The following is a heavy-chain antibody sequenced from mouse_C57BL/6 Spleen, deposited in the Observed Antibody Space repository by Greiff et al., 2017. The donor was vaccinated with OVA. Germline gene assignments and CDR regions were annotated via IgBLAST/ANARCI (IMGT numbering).Heavy chain of an antibody. CDR3: AREDYGPFDY. CDR2: ISYDGSN. V-gene: IGHV3-6*01. CDR1: GYSITSGYY. Sequence: VQLQQSGPGLVKPSQSLSLTCSVTGYSITSGYYWNWIRQFPGNKLEWMGYISYDGSNNYNPSLKNRISITRDTSKNQFFLKLNSVTTEDTATYYCAREDYGPFDYWGQGTTLTVSS. J-gene: IGHJ2*01. D-gene: IGHD1-1*02.